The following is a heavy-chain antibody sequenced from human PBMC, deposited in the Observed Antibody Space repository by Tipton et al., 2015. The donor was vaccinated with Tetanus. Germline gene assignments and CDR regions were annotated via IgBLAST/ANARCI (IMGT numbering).Heavy chain of an antibody. V-gene: IGHV1-46*02. J-gene: IGHJ4*02. CDR3: ARGRGLGPHEYFEH. Sequence: QLVQSGAEVKKPGAAVRVSCKASGDTFNSYYIHWVRQAPGQGLEWMGVINPSGAFTRSAQNFQGRVTMTRDTSTSTVYMELSSLRPGDSAVYYCARGRGLGPHEYFEHWGQGTLVTVSS. D-gene: IGHD3/OR15-3a*01. CDR2: INPSGAFT. CDR1: GDTFNSYY.